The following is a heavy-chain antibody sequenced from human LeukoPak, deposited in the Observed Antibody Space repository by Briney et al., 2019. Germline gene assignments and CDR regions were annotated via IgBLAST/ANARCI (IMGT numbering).Heavy chain of an antibody. J-gene: IGHJ6*02. V-gene: IGHV5-51*01. CDR2: IYPGDSDT. CDR3: ARRYCSGGSCYYRMDV. D-gene: IGHD2-15*01. Sequence: GESLKISCKGSGYSFTSYWIGWVRQMPGKGLEWMGIIYPGDSDTRYNPSFQGQVTISADKSISTAYLQWSSLKASDTAMYYCARRYCSGGSCYYRMDVWGQGTTVTVSS. CDR1: GYSFTSYW.